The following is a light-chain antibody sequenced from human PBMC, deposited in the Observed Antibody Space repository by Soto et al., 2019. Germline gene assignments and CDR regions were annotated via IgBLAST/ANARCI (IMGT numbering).Light chain of an antibody. J-gene: IGLJ3*02. Sequence: SYDLTQPPSVSVAPGQTARITCGGNNIGSQDVFWYQQKAGQAPVLVVYEDSDRPSGTPERFSGSNSETTATLTISRVEAGDEADYYCRVWDRTSDHWVFGGGTKVTVL. CDR2: EDS. V-gene: IGLV3-21*02. CDR1: NIGSQD. CDR3: RVWDRTSDHWV.